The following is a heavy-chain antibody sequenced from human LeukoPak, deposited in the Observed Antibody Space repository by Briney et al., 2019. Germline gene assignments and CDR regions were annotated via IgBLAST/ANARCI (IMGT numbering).Heavy chain of an antibody. Sequence: ASVKVSCKASGGTFSSYAISWVRQAPGQGLEWMGWINPNTGNPTYAQGFTGRFVFSLDTSVSTTYLQISSLKAEDTAVYYCARAYQRLGGLSFPDQWGQGTLVSVSS. CDR2: INPNTGNP. CDR1: GGTFSSYA. D-gene: IGHD3-16*02. J-gene: IGHJ5*02. V-gene: IGHV7-4-1*02. CDR3: ARAYQRLGGLSFPDQ.